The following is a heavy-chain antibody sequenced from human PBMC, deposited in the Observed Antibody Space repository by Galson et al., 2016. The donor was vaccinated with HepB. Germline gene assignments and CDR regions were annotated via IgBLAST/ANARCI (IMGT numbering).Heavy chain of an antibody. CDR2: IHSNDGGT. CDR1: GFTSRSYA. V-gene: IGHV3-23*01. Sequence: SLRLSCAAAGFTSRSYAMNWVRQAPGKGLELVSTIHSNDGGTHYADSVQGRFTISRDSSKNTLYLQMNRLRAEDTAIYYCTKDQWGWLVKWGQGALVTVSS. J-gene: IGHJ4*02. D-gene: IGHD6-19*01. CDR3: TKDQWGWLVK.